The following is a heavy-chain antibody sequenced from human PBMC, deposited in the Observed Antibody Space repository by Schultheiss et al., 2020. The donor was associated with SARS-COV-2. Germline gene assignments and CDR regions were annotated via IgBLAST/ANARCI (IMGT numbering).Heavy chain of an antibody. Sequence: GGSLRLSCAASGFNFSSYAMHWVRQAPGKGLEWVAVISYDGSNKYYADSVKGRFTISRDNSKNTLYLQMNSLRAEDTAVYYCAREEIQLWLGYWGQGTLVTVSS. D-gene: IGHD5-18*01. CDR3: AREEIQLWLGY. J-gene: IGHJ4*02. CDR1: GFNFSSYA. CDR2: ISYDGSNK. V-gene: IGHV3-30*01.